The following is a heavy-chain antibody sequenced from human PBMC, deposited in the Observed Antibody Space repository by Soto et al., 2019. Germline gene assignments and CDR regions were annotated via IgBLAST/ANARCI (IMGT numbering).Heavy chain of an antibody. CDR2: IKQDGSEK. CDR3: ARAITIFGLVIELLFDY. CDR1: GFPFSSYW. V-gene: IGHV3-7*03. J-gene: IGHJ4*02. Sequence: PGGSLRLSCAASGFPFSSYWMSLVRQAPGKGLEWVANIKQDGSEKYYVDSVKGRFTISRDNAKNSLYLQMNSLRAEDTAVYYSARAITIFGLVIELLFDYWGQGTVVTISS. D-gene: IGHD3-3*01.